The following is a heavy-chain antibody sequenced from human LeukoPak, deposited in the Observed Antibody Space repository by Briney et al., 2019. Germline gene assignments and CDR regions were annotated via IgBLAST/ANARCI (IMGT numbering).Heavy chain of an antibody. Sequence: ASVKVSCKASGYTFTSYGISWVRQAPGQGLEWMGWISAYNGNTNYAQKLQGRVTMTTDTSTSTAYMELRSLRSDDTAVYYCASSRAAATSFDYWGQGTLVTVSS. CDR2: ISAYNGNT. CDR1: GYTFTSYG. J-gene: IGHJ4*02. CDR3: ASSRAAATSFDY. V-gene: IGHV1-18*01. D-gene: IGHD6-13*01.